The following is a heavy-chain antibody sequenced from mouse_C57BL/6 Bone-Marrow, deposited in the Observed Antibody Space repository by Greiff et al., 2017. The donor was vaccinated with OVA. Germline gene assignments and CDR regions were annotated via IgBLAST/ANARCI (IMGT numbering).Heavy chain of an antibody. V-gene: IGHV1-63*01. Sequence: VQLQQSGAELVRPGTSVKMSCKASGYTFTNYWIGWAKQRPGHGLEWIGDIYPGGGYTNYNEKFKGKATLTADKSSSTAYMQFSSLTSEDSAIYYCARSGGNYGFAYWGQGTLVTVSA. CDR2: IYPGGGYT. CDR1: GYTFTNYW. J-gene: IGHJ3*01. D-gene: IGHD2-1*01. CDR3: ARSGGNYGFAY.